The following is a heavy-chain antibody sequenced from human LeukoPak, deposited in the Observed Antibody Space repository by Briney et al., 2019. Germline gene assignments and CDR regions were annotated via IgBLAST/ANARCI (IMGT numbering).Heavy chain of an antibody. CDR2: IYYSGST. J-gene: IGHJ3*02. CDR1: GGSISSSSYY. CDR3: ARVSSTAHDAFDI. V-gene: IGHV4-39*07. Sequence: SETLSLTCTVSGGSISSSSYYWGWIRQPPGKGLEWIGSIYYSGSTYYNPSLKSRVTISVDTSKNQFSLKLSSVTAADTAVYYCARVSSTAHDAFDIWGQGTMVTVSS.